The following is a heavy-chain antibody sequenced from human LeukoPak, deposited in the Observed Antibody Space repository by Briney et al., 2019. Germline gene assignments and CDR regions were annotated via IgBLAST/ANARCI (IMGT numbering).Heavy chain of an antibody. D-gene: IGHD3-10*01. V-gene: IGHV4-39*01. CDR2: YSGST. Sequence: SETLSLTCTVSGGSISSSSYYWAWIRQPPGKGLEYIGSYSGSTYNNPSFESRVTISVDTSKKQFSLKLSSVTAADTAVYFCARSSYGAGSKPYWVDYWGQGTLVTVSS. CDR3: ARSSYGAGSKPYWVDY. CDR1: GGSISSSSYY. J-gene: IGHJ4*02.